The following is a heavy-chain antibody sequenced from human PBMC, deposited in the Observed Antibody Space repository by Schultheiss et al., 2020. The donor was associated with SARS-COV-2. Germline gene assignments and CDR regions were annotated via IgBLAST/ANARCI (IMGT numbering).Heavy chain of an antibody. V-gene: IGHV3-21*03. Sequence: GGSLRLSCAASGFTFSYYYMSGVRQAPGKGLEWVSSISSSSSYIYYADSVKGRFTISRDNAKNTLYLQMNSLKTEDTAVYYCARDLGSSGQYPSPNWFDPWGQGTLVTVSS. CDR1: GFTFSYYY. J-gene: IGHJ5*02. D-gene: IGHD6-19*01. CDR2: ISSSSSYI. CDR3: ARDLGSSGQYPSPNWFDP.